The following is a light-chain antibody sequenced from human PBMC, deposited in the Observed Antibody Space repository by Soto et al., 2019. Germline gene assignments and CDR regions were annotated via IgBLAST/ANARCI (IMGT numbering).Light chain of an antibody. CDR3: SSYSSGSTLGV. J-gene: IGLJ3*02. Sequence: QAVLTQPASVSGSPGQSVTIACTGTSSDIGSYKYVSWYQHHPGKVPQLLIYEVSNRPSGVSSRFSASKSGNTASLTISGLQAEDEADYYCSSYSSGSTLGVFGGGTQRTVL. CDR2: EVS. V-gene: IGLV2-14*01. CDR1: SSDIGSYKY.